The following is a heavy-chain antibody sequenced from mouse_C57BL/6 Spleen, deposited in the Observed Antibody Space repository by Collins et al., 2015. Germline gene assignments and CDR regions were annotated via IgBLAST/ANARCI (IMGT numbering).Heavy chain of an antibody. Sequence: DVQLQESGPGLVKPSQSLSLTCTATGYSITSDYAWNWIRQFPGNKLEWMGYISYSGSTSYNPSLKSRISITRDTSKSQFFLQLNSVTTEDTATYYCAELGEGFAYWGQGTLVTVSA. D-gene: IGHD4-1*01. J-gene: IGHJ3*01. CDR3: AELGEGFAY. CDR2: ISYSGST. CDR1: GYSITSDYA. V-gene: IGHV3-2*02.